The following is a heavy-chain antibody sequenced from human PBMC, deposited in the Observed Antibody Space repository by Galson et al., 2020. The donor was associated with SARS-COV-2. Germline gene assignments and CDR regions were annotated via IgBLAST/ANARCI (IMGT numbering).Heavy chain of an antibody. J-gene: IGHJ6*03. CDR2: IWHDGSNK. V-gene: IGHV3-33*06. D-gene: IGHD5-12*01. CDR3: SKDGVAGDIEYYYYMDV. CDR1: GITFRGTG. Sequence: GGPLRPPCAAPGITFRGTGLPWVRQAPGKGLEWVAAIWHDGSNKYYADSVKGRFTISRANSKNTLYLRINSVRAEDTAVDYCSKDGVAGDIEYYYYMDVGGKGTTFIVSS.